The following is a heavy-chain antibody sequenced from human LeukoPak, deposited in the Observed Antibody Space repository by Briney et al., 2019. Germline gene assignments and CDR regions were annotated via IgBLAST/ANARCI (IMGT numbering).Heavy chain of an antibody. D-gene: IGHD3-10*01. J-gene: IGHJ4*02. CDR1: GGSISSYY. V-gene: IGHV4-59*01. Sequence: SETLSLTCTVSGGSISSYYWSWIWQPPGKGLEWIGYIYYSGSTNYNPSLKSRVTISVDTSKNQFSLKLSSVTAADTAVYYCARDDYYGSGSYYHWGQGTLVTVSS. CDR3: ARDDYYGSGSYYH. CDR2: IYYSGST.